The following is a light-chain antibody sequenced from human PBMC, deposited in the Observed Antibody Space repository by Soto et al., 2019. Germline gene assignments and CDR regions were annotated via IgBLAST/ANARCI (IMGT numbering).Light chain of an antibody. V-gene: IGKV3-15*01. Sequence: EIVMTQSPVTLSVSPGERVTLSCRASQSVSSNLAWYQQKPGQAPRLLIHGASTRAASFPARFSGSGSGTEFTLNISSLQSEDFAVYYCQEYNNWSLITFGQGTRLDLK. CDR2: GAS. CDR1: QSVSSN. J-gene: IGKJ5*01. CDR3: QEYNNWSLIT.